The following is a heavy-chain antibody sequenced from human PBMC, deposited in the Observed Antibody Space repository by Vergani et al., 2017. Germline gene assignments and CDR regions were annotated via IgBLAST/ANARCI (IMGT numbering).Heavy chain of an antibody. V-gene: IGHV3-23*01. J-gene: IGHJ4*02. CDR3: AKAGGPRLFFDY. CDR2: ISGSGGST. CDR1: GFTFSSYA. Sequence: EVQLLESGGGLVQPGGSLRLSCAASGFTFSSYAMSWVRQAPGKGLEWVSAISGSGGSTYYADSVKGRFTISRDNSKNTLCLQMNSLRAEDTAVYYCAKAGGPRLFFDYWGQGTLVTVSS. D-gene: IGHD3-16*01.